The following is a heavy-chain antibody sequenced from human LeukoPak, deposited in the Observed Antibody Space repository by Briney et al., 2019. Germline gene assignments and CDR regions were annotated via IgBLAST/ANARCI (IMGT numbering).Heavy chain of an antibody. CDR1: GGSISSSSYY. CDR2: IYYSGST. D-gene: IGHD3-10*01. CDR3: ARLYGSGSYFADYYYGMDV. V-gene: IGHV4-39*01. J-gene: IGHJ6*02. Sequence: SETLSLTCTVSGGSISSSSYYWGWIRQPPGKGLEWIGSIYYSGSTYYDPSLKSRVTISVDTSKNQFSLKLSSVTAADTAVYYCARLYGSGSYFADYYYGMDVWGQGTTVTVSS.